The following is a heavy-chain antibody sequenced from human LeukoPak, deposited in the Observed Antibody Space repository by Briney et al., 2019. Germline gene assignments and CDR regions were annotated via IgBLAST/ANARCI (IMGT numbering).Heavy chain of an antibody. Sequence: PGGSLRLSCTASGFTFSRYGMHWVRQAPGKGLEWVTVISNDGTNKYYVDSVKGRFTISRDNSRNTLYVQVNSLRAEDTAVYYCARDRGGATRFDYYDMDVWGQGTTVTVSS. J-gene: IGHJ6*02. CDR1: GFTFSRYG. V-gene: IGHV3-30-3*01. CDR2: ISNDGTNK. CDR3: ARDRGGATRFDYYDMDV. D-gene: IGHD3-16*01.